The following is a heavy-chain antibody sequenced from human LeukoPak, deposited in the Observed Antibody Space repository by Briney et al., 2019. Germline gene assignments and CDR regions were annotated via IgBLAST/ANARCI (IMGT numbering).Heavy chain of an antibody. CDR3: AKDRRWPVPRNEFDY. V-gene: IGHV3-23*01. Sequence: PGGSLRLSCAASGFTFNSYAMSWVRQAPGKGLEWVSSISVSGGSTYYADSVKGRFTIARDNSKNTLDLQMNSLRVEDTAVYYCAKDRRWPVPRNEFDYWGQGTLVTVSS. CDR1: GFTFNSYA. J-gene: IGHJ4*02. D-gene: IGHD4-23*01. CDR2: ISVSGGST.